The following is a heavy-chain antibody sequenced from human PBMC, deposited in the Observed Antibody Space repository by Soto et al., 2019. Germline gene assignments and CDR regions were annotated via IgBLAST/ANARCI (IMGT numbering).Heavy chain of an antibody. V-gene: IGHV1-8*01. CDR1: GYTFTSYD. Sequence: QVQLVQSGAEVKKPGASVKVSCKASGYTFTSYDINWVRQATGQGLEWMGWMNPNSGNTGYAQKFQGRVTMNTSISTAYMELSSLRSEDTAVYYCARGTACYGMDVWGQGPTVTASS. D-gene: IGHD4-17*01. CDR3: ARGTACYGMDV. CDR2: MNPNSGNT. J-gene: IGHJ6*02.